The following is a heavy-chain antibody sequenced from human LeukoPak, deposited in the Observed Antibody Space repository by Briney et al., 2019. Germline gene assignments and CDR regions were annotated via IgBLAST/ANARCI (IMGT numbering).Heavy chain of an antibody. J-gene: IGHJ4*02. D-gene: IGHD1-26*01. Sequence: GASVKVSCKVSGYALTELSMHWVRQAPGKGLEWMGGFDPEDGETIYAQKFQGRVTMTEDTSTDTAYMELSSLRSEDTAVYYCATRGVGWELLAGGYYFDYWGQGTLVTVSS. CDR2: FDPEDGET. CDR1: GYALTELS. CDR3: ATRGVGWELLAGGYYFDY. V-gene: IGHV1-24*01.